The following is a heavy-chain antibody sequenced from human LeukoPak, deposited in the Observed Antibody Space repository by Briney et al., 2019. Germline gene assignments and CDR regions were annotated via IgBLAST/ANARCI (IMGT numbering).Heavy chain of an antibody. CDR2: IYYIGNT. CDR1: GGSISSGDYY. J-gene: IGHJ4*02. V-gene: IGHV4-30-4*01. CDR3: AIRRGGSSWCDF. Sequence: SETLSLTGTVSGGSISSGDYYWSWIRQPPGKGLEWIGYIYYIGNTFYNPSLKSRGTISVDTSKNQFSLKLSSVTAAATAVYYCAIRRGGSSWCDFWGQGTLVTVSS. D-gene: IGHD6-13*01.